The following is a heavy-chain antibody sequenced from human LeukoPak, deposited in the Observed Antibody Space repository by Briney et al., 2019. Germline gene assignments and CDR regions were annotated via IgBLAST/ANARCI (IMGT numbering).Heavy chain of an antibody. CDR3: VRGRNWNADFVDY. D-gene: IGHD1-1*01. CDR1: GYSISSGYH. J-gene: IGHJ4*02. CDR2: THHSGST. Sequence: SETLSLMCTVSGYSISSGYHWGWIRQPPGKGLEWIGNTHHSGSTNYNPSLKSRVTISIDTSKNQFSLKLTSVTAADTAVYYGVRGRNWNADFVDYWGQGTLLIVSS. V-gene: IGHV4-38-2*02.